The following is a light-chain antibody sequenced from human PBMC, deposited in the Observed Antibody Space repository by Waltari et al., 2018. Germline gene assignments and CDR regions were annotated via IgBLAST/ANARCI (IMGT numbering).Light chain of an antibody. Sequence: EIVMTQSPLSLPVTPGEPASISCRSSQSLLYINGYNDLDCYLQKPGQSPQLLIYLGSSRASGVPDRFSGSGSGTDFTLKISRVEAEDVGVYFCMQSLQALRTYGQGTRLEIK. CDR2: LGS. J-gene: IGKJ2*01. CDR1: QSLLYINGYND. V-gene: IGKV2-28*01. CDR3: MQSLQALRT.